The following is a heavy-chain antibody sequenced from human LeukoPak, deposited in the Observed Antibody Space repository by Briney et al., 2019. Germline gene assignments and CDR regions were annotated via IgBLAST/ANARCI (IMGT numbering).Heavy chain of an antibody. D-gene: IGHD3-22*01. CDR2: IYPGDSDT. V-gene: IGHV5-51*01. J-gene: IGHJ3*02. CDR1: GYSFTSYW. CDR3: ARRLIYYYDSSGYYFGAFDI. Sequence: GESLKISCKGSGYSFTSYWIGWVRQMPGKGLEWMGIIYPGDSDTRYSPSFQGQVTISADKSISTAYLQWSSLKASDTAMYYCARRLIYYYDSSGYYFGAFDIWGQGTMVTVSS.